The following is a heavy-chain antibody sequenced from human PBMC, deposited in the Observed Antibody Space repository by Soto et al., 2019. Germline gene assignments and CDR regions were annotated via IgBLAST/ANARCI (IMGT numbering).Heavy chain of an antibody. D-gene: IGHD3-22*01. J-gene: IGHJ4*02. Sequence: QVQLQESGPGLVKPSQTLSLTCTVSGGSISSGGYYWSWIRQHPGKGLEWIGYIYYSGSTYYNPSLKRRVTISVDTSKNQFSLKLSSVTAADTAVYYCARGYYYDSSGYLNPFDYWGQGTLVTVSS. V-gene: IGHV4-31*03. CDR2: IYYSGST. CDR3: ARGYYYDSSGYLNPFDY. CDR1: GGSISSGGYY.